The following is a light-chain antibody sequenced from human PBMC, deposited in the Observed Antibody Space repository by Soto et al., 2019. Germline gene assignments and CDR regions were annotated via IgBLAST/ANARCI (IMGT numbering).Light chain of an antibody. CDR2: GAS. CDR3: QQRSNWPPWT. Sequence: EIGVTQSPATVSVSPGGRATLSCRASQSISDTLAWYQQKPGQAPRLLIYGASTRATGIPDRFSGSGSGTEFTLTISSLQSGDFAVYYCQQRSNWPPWTFGQGTKVHIK. J-gene: IGKJ1*01. V-gene: IGKV3-15*01. CDR1: QSISDT.